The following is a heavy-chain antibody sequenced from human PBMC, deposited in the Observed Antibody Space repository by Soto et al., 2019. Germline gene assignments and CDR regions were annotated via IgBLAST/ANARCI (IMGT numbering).Heavy chain of an antibody. Sequence: GGALKIFCKGSWYSFSSFLNSWVGQMPGEGLEWMGRIDPSDSYTNYSPSFQGHVTISVDKSISTAYLQWSSLKASDTAMYYCARLQCSGGSCYYGMDVWGQGTTVTVSS. CDR3: ARLQCSGGSCYYGMDV. CDR2: IDPSDSYT. J-gene: IGHJ6*02. CDR1: WYSFSSFL. V-gene: IGHV5-10-1*01. D-gene: IGHD2-15*01.